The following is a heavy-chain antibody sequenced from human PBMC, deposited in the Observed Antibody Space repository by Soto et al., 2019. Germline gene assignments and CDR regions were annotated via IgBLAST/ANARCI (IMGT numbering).Heavy chain of an antibody. CDR1: GFTVSSNY. V-gene: IGHV3-66*01. CDR3: ARDRYCSSTSCYKIGWFDP. CDR2: IYSGGST. Sequence: EEQLVESGGGLVQPGGSLRLSCAASGFTVSSNYMSWVRQAPGKGLEWVSVIYSGGSTYYADSVKGRFTISRDNSKNTLYLQMNSLRAEDTAVYYCARDRYCSSTSCYKIGWFDPWGQGTLVTVSS. D-gene: IGHD2-2*02. J-gene: IGHJ5*02.